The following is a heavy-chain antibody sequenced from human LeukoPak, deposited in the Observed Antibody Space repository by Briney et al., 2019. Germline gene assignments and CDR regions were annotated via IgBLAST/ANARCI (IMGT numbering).Heavy chain of an antibody. J-gene: IGHJ4*02. CDR3: ANYYGSGSYRDY. V-gene: IGHV3-30*02. CDR1: GFTFSSYG. Sequence: PGGSLRLSCAASGFTFSSYGMHWVRQAPGKGLEWVAFIRYDGSNKYYADSVKGRFTISRDNSKNTLYLQMNSLRAEDTAVYYCANYYGSGSYRDYWGQGTLVTVSS. CDR2: IRYDGSNK. D-gene: IGHD3-10*01.